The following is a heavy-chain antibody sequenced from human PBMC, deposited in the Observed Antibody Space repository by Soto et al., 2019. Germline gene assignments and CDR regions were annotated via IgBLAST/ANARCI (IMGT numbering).Heavy chain of an antibody. J-gene: IGHJ5*02. CDR3: ARRAYNYTDDLQDSFDP. D-gene: IGHD5-18*01. Sequence: GESLKISCKGSGYNFGSYWIVWVRQMPGKGLEWMGILYSGDSYARYSPSFQGQVTFSADKSISTAYLQWSSLKASDTAMYYCARRAYNYTDDLQDSFDPWGQGTLVTVSS. V-gene: IGHV5-51*01. CDR1: GYNFGSYW. CDR2: LYSGDSYA.